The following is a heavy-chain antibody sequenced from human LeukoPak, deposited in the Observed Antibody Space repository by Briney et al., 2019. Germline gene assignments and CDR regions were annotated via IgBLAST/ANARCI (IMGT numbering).Heavy chain of an antibody. D-gene: IGHD2-2*01. CDR3: ARMFPAAYPDYYYYMDV. V-gene: IGHV4-4*02. CDR1: GGSISSRNW. CDR2: IYDSGST. Sequence: SETLSLTCTVSGGSISSRNWWSWVRQPPGKGLEWIGEIYDSGSTNYNPSLKSRVTISIDKSKNHFSLKLSSATAADTAVYYCARMFPAAYPDYYYYMDVWGKGTTVTVSS. J-gene: IGHJ6*03.